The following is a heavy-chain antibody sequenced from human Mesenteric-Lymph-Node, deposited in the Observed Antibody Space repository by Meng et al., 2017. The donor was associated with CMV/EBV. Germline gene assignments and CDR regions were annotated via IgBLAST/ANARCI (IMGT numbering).Heavy chain of an antibody. D-gene: IGHD3-22*01. CDR3: ARVYDSSGYFPDY. CDR2: IYYSGST. CDR1: GGSISSYY. V-gene: IGHV4-59*01. J-gene: IGHJ4*02. Sequence: VSGGSISSYYWRWIRQPPGKGLEWIGYIYYSGSTNYNPSLKCRVTISVDTSKNQFSLKLSSVTAADTAVYYCARVYDSSGYFPDYWGQGTLVTVSS.